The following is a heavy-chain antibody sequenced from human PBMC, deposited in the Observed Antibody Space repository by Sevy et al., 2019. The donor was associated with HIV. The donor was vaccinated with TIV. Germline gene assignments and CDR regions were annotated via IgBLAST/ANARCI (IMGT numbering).Heavy chain of an antibody. Sequence: ASVKVSCKVSGYTLTELSMHWVRQAPGKGLEWMGGFDLEDGETIYALKFQGRVTMTEDTSTDTAYMELSSLRSEDTAVYDCATRGIAAAGTNYYYGLDVWGQGTTVTVSS. V-gene: IGHV1-24*01. CDR2: FDLEDGET. CDR3: ATRGIAAAGTNYYYGLDV. CDR1: GYTLTELS. D-gene: IGHD6-13*01. J-gene: IGHJ6*02.